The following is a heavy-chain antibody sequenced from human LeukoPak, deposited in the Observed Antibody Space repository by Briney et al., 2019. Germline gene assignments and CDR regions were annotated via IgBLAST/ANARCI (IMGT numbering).Heavy chain of an antibody. Sequence: ASVKVSCKTSGYTFTNNAINWVRQAPGQGLEWMGWINTNTGNPSYAQGFFTGRYVFSLDTSASTAYLQINGLKADDTAVYYCGRAHSYRTSSLPGYWGQGTLVTVSS. CDR2: INTNTGNP. CDR1: GYTFTNNA. V-gene: IGHV7-4-1*02. J-gene: IGHJ4*02. D-gene: IGHD6-6*01. CDR3: GRAHSYRTSSLPGY.